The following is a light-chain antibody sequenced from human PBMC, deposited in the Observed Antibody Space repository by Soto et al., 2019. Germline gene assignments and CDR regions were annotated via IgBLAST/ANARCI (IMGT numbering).Light chain of an antibody. V-gene: IGLV2-14*03. CDR2: DVN. CDR3: ISFTSRHIHV. CDR1: SSDVGGYNY. J-gene: IGLJ1*01. Sequence: QSALTQPASVSGSPGQSSTISCTGTSSDVGGYNYVSWYQQHPGRAPKLIIYDVNNRPSGISNRYSGSKSGNTASLTISGLQTEDEADYYCISFTSRHIHVFGTGTKVTVL.